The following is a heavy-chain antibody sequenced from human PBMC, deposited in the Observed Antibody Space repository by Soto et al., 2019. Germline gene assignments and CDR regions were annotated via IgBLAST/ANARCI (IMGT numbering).Heavy chain of an antibody. CDR1: GGSIISSTYY. J-gene: IGHJ5*02. Sequence: QLQLQESGPGLGKPSETLSLTCTVSGGSIISSTYYWGWIRQPPGKGLEWIGSTYYSGSANYNPSLKSLVTISVDTSKNQFSLKLSSVTAADTAVYYCARHGDFWSGSQGYNWFDPWGQGTLVTVSS. D-gene: IGHD3-3*01. V-gene: IGHV4-39*01. CDR2: TYYSGSA. CDR3: ARHGDFWSGSQGYNWFDP.